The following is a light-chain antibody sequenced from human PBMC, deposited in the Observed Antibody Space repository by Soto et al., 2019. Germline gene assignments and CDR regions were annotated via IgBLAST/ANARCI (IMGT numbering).Light chain of an antibody. CDR1: SSDVGGYNY. J-gene: IGLJ1*01. V-gene: IGLV2-14*01. CDR2: DVF. Sequence: QSALTQGASVSGSPGQSIIISCTGTSSDVGGYNYVYRYQQHPGKAPKLMIYDVFTRPSGISNPFSGSKSGNTASLTISALHAKDEADYYCTSWTSTSTYVFGSGTKVTVL. CDR3: TSWTSTSTYV.